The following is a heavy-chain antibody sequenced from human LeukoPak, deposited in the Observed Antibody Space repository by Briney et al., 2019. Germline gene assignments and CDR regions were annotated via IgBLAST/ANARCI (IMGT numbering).Heavy chain of an antibody. V-gene: IGHV3-7*03. J-gene: IGHJ4*02. CDR2: IKQDGSEK. Sequence: PGGSLRLSCAASGFTFSSYWMSWVRQAPGKGLEGVANIKQDGSEKYYVDSVKGRFTISRDNAKNSLYLQMNSLRAEDTALYYCAKVAGIAVAGTPFDYWGQGTLVTVSS. D-gene: IGHD6-19*01. CDR1: GFTFSSYW. CDR3: AKVAGIAVAGTPFDY.